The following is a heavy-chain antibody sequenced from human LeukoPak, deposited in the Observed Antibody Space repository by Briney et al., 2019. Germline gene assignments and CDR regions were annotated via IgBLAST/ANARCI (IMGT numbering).Heavy chain of an antibody. Sequence: GGSLRLSCAASGFPFRSYSMNWVRQAPGKGREWVSYISSSSSTIYYIDSVKGRFTISRDNAKNSLYLQMNSLRAEDTAVYFCARGIRGFWSGYYDYWGQGTLVTVSS. V-gene: IGHV3-48*01. CDR1: GFPFRSYS. D-gene: IGHD3-3*01. J-gene: IGHJ4*02. CDR2: ISSSSSTI. CDR3: ARGIRGFWSGYYDY.